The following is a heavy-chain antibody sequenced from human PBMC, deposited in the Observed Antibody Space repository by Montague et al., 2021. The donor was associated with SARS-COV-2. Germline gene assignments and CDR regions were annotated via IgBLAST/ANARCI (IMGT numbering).Heavy chain of an antibody. Sequence: SETRSLTCTVSGGSVSNYYWTWIRQPAGKGLEWIGRLYTSGSTTYNPSLKSRVTMSVDTSKNQFSLNVTSATAADTAIYYCARESGYSSGWRYYYAMDVWGQGTTVTVS. V-gene: IGHV4-4*07. CDR2: LYTSGST. CDR1: GGSVSNYY. CDR3: ARESGYSSGWRYYYAMDV. D-gene: IGHD6-19*01. J-gene: IGHJ6*02.